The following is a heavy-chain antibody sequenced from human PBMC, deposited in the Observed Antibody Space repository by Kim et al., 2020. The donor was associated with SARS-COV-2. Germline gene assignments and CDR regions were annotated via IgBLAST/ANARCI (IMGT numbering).Heavy chain of an antibody. Sequence: SETLSLTCTVSGGSISSSSYYWGWIRQPPGKGLEWIGSIYYSGSTYYNPSLKSRVTISVDTSKNQFSLKLSSVTAADTAVYYCARLPGVRGSGIIDYWGQGTLVTVSS. V-gene: IGHV4-39*01. D-gene: IGHD3-10*01. J-gene: IGHJ4*02. CDR1: GGSISSSSYY. CDR2: IYYSGST. CDR3: ARLPGVRGSGIIDY.